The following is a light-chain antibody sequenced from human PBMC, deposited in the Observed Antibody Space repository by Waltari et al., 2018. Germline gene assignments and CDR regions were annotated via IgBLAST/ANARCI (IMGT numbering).Light chain of an antibody. Sequence: EIVLTQSPGTLSLSPGESATLSCRASQSVSNNYLNWYQQKPGQAPRLLIHGASSRATGIADRFSGSGSGTDFTLTISRLEPEDFAVYYCQQYDGIVLTFGGGTRVEI. CDR3: QQYDGIVLT. CDR2: GAS. V-gene: IGKV3-20*01. CDR1: QSVSNNY. J-gene: IGKJ4*01.